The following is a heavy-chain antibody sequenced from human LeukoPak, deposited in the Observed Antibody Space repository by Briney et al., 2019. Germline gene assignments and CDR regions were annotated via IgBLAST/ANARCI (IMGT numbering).Heavy chain of an antibody. J-gene: IGHJ4*02. CDR2: VNPNGTNA. D-gene: IGHD6-13*01. V-gene: IGHV1-8*01. CDR3: AIIVAAAGGSLTLDY. CDR1: GYTFTNYD. Sequence: ASVKVSCKASGYTFTNYDLNWVRQAAGQGLEWVGWVNPNGTNAENAQKFQGRVAMTRDTSLSTAYMELSSLRPEDTALYYCAIIVAAAGGSLTLDYWGQGTLVTVSS.